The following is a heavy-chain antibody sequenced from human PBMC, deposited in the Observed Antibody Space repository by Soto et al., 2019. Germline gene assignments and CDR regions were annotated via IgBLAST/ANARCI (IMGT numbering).Heavy chain of an antibody. CDR2: IGTAGDT. J-gene: IGHJ4*02. V-gene: IGHV3-13*01. CDR1: GFTFSSYD. Sequence: EVQLVESGGGLVQPGGSLRLSCAASGFTFSSYDMHWVRQATGKGLEWVSAIGTAGDTYYPGSVKGRFTISRENAKNSLYLQVNSRRAGDTAVYYCGRGGRRDIAVAGTFDYWGQGTLVTVSS. CDR3: GRGGRRDIAVAGTFDY. D-gene: IGHD6-19*01.